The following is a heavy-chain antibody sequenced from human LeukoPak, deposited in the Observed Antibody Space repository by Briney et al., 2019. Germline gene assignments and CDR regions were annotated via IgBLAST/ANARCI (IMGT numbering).Heavy chain of an antibody. D-gene: IGHD3-22*01. CDR1: GFTFSSYS. V-gene: IGHV3-21*01. CDR3: ASSGFYYFFDY. CDR2: ISSSSSHI. Sequence: GGSLRLSCAASGFTFSSYSMNWVRQAPGKGLEWVSSISSSSSHIYYADSMKGRFTISRDNAKNSLYLQMNSLRAEDTAVYYCASSGFYYFFDYWGQGTLVTVSS. J-gene: IGHJ4*02.